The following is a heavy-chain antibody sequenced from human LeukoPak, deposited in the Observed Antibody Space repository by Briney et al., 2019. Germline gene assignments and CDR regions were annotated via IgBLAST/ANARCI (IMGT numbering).Heavy chain of an antibody. CDR3: ATAVGGAFDI. J-gene: IGHJ3*02. CDR2: ISSSSSYI. CDR1: GFTFSSYS. Sequence: GGSLRLSCAASGFTFSSYSMNWVRQAPGKGLEWVSSISSSSSYIYYANSVKGRFTISRDNAKNSLYLQMNSLRAEDTAVYYCATAVGGAFDIWGQGTMVTVSS. V-gene: IGHV3-21*01.